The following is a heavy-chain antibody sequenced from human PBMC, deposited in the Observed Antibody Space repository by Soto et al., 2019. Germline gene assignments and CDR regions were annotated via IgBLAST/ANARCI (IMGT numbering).Heavy chain of an antibody. J-gene: IGHJ3*02. Sequence: EVQLVESGGGLVQPGGSLRLSCAASGLIVSSTYMSWVRQAPGKGLEWVSVISNGGDTHYADSVKGRFRLSRDISNNTLHLQMSSLRVEDTAVYYCAREPRYCSGGSCSITGDAFDIWGQGTMVTVSS. CDR2: ISNGGDT. D-gene: IGHD2-15*01. CDR3: AREPRYCSGGSCSITGDAFDI. CDR1: GLIVSSTY. V-gene: IGHV3-66*01.